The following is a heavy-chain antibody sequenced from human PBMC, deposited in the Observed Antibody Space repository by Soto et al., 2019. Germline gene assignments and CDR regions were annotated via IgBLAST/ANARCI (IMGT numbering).Heavy chain of an antibody. J-gene: IGHJ4*02. V-gene: IGHV4-39*01. CDR3: ARLNLVATLDY. Sequence: SETLSLTCTVSGGSISSSSYYWGWIRQPPGKGLEWIGSIYYSGSTYYNPSLKSRVTISVDTSKNQFSLKLSSVTAADTAVYYCARLNLVATLDYWGQGTLVTVSS. CDR2: IYYSGST. CDR1: GGSISSSSYY. D-gene: IGHD5-12*01.